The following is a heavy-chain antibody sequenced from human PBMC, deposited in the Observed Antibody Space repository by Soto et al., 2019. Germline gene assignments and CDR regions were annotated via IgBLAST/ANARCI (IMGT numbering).Heavy chain of an antibody. D-gene: IGHD6-13*01. V-gene: IGHV4-31*03. CDR3: ARDRVRVGQQLEYYFDY. CDR1: GGSISSGGYY. CDR2: IYYSGST. J-gene: IGHJ4*02. Sequence: QVQLQESGPGLVKPSQTLSLTCTVSGGSISSGGYYWSWIRQHPGKGLEWIGYIYYSGSTYYNPSLKSRVTISVDTSKNQFSLKLSSVTAADTAVYYCARDRVRVGQQLEYYFDYWGQGTLVTVSS.